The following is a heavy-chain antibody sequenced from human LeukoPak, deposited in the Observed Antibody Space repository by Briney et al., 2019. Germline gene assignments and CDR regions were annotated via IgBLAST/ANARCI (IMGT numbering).Heavy chain of an antibody. D-gene: IGHD6-13*01. CDR1: GFTFTTYA. CDR2: ISYDGGKQ. CDR3: AWGSSSSWPAEAYDI. Sequence: GGSLRLSCAASGFTFTTYAIHWVRQAPGKGLEWVAVISYDGGKQFYADSVKGRFTISRDNSRNTLFLQMNSLRVEDTAIYYCAWGSSSSWPAEAYDIWGQGTKVTVSS. V-gene: IGHV3-30*04. J-gene: IGHJ3*02.